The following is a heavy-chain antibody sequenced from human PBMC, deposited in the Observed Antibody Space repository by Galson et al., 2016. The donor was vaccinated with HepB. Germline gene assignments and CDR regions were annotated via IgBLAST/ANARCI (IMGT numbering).Heavy chain of an antibody. CDR3: AREGVRGEMNNGMDV. D-gene: IGHD3-10*01. V-gene: IGHV1-2*04. CDR2: INPNSGDT. Sequence: SVKVSCKASGYTFTGDYIHWVRQAPGQGVEWMGWINPNSGDTNYAQKFQDWVTMTRDTSISTAYMELRRLRSGDTAVYYCAREGVRGEMNNGMDVWGQGTTVTVSS. J-gene: IGHJ6*02. CDR1: GYTFTGDY.